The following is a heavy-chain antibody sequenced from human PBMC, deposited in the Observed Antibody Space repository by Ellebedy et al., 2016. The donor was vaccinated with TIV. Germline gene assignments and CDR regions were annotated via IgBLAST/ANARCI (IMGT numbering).Heavy chain of an antibody. J-gene: IGHJ4*02. D-gene: IGHD1-26*01. Sequence: MPSETLSLTCTVSGGSISSYYLSWIPQPPGRGLEWIGYIYYSGSTNYNPSLKSRVTISVDTSRTQFSLKLISVTAADTAGYECGRGGGATLDYWGQGNLVTVSS. CDR3: GRGGGATLDY. CDR2: IYYSGST. CDR1: GGSISSYY. V-gene: IGHV4-59*01.